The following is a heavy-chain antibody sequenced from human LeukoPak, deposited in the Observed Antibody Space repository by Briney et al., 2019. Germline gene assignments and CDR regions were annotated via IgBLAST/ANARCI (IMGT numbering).Heavy chain of an antibody. CDR1: GYTFTGYY. J-gene: IGHJ4*02. D-gene: IGHD3-9*01. CDR3: AREVDYDVLTGYVIYFDY. CDR2: INPNSGGT. V-gene: IGHV1-2*02. Sequence: GASVKVSCKASGYTFTGYYMHWVRQAPGQGLEGMGWINPNSGGTNYAQKFQGRVTMTRDTSISTAYMGLSRLRSDDTAVYYCAREVDYDVLTGYVIYFDYWGQGTLVTVSS.